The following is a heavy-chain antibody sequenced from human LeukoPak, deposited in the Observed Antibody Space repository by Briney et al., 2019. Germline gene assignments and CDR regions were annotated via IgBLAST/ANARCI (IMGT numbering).Heavy chain of an antibody. CDR3: AREYYYGSGSYYRGRFDP. CDR2: MNPNSGNT. Sequence: ASVKVSCKASGYTFTSYDINWVRQATGQGLEWMGWMNPNSGNTGYAQKFQGRVTITRNTSISTAYMELSSLRSEDTAVYYCAREYYYGSGSYYRGRFDPWGQGTLATVSS. D-gene: IGHD3-10*01. CDR1: GYTFTSYD. J-gene: IGHJ5*02. V-gene: IGHV1-8*03.